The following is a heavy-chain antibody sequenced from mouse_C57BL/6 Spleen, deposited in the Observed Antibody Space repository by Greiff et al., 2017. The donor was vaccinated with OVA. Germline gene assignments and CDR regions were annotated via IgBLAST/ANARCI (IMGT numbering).Heavy chain of an antibody. V-gene: IGHV1-63*01. J-gene: IGHJ4*01. CDR2: IYPGGGYT. Sequence: VKLQESGAELVRPGTSVKMSCKASGYTFTNYWIGWAKQRPGHGLEWIGDIYPGGGYTNYNEKFKGKATLTADKSSSTAYMQFSSLTSEDSAIYYCARSGDYDRTAYAMDYWGQGTSVTVSS. CDR3: ARSGDYDRTAYAMDY. CDR1: GYTFTNYW. D-gene: IGHD2-4*01.